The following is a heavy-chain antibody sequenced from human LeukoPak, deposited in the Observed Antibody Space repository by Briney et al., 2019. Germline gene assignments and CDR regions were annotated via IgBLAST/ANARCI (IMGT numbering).Heavy chain of an antibody. CDR2: ISYSGST. V-gene: IGHV4-39*01. J-gene: IGHJ2*01. CDR3: ARRVYSGSYNWYFDL. Sequence: SETLSLTCTVSGGSISSNYWSWIRQPPGKGLEWIGSISYSGSTYNNPSLKSRVTISVDTSKNQFSLKLSSVTAPDTAVYYCARRVYSGSYNWYFDLWGRGTLVTVSS. CDR1: GGSISSNY. D-gene: IGHD1-26*01.